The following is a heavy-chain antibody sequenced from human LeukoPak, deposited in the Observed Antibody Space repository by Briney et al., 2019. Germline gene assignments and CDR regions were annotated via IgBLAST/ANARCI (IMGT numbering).Heavy chain of an antibody. CDR2: ISGSGGST. Sequence: GGSLRLSCAASGFTFSSSAMSWVRQAPGKGLEWVSAISGSGGSTYYADSVKGRFTISRDNSKNTLYLQMNSLRAEDTAVYYCAKDSVDGYYYDGGDWGQGTLVTVSS. V-gene: IGHV3-23*01. CDR1: GFTFSSSA. D-gene: IGHD3-22*01. J-gene: IGHJ4*02. CDR3: AKDSVDGYYYDGGD.